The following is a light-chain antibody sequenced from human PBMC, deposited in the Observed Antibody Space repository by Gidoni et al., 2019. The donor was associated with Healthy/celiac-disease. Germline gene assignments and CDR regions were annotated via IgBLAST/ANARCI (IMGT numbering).Light chain of an antibody. CDR2: AAS. Sequence: DIQMTQSPSSLSASVGDRVTITCRASQSIISYLNWYQQKPGKAPKLLIYAASNLQSGVPSRFSGSGSGTDFTLTISSLQPEDFATYYCQQSFSTPYTFXXXTKLEIK. V-gene: IGKV1-39*01. J-gene: IGKJ2*01. CDR1: QSIISY. CDR3: QQSFSTPYT.